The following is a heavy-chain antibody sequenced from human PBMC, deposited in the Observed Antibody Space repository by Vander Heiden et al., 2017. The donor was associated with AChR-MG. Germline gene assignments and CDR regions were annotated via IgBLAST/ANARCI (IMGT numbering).Heavy chain of an antibody. D-gene: IGHD2-2*01. Sequence: QVQLVESGGGVVQPGRSLRLSCAASRSTFSSYAMQGGRQAPGKGLEWVAVISYDGSNKYYADSVKGRFTISRDNSKNTLYLQMNSLRAEDTAVYYCARDVGYCSSTSCYPRYYFDYWGQGTLVTVSS. J-gene: IGHJ4*02. CDR1: RSTFSSYA. CDR2: ISYDGSNK. CDR3: ARDVGYCSSTSCYPRYYFDY. V-gene: IGHV3-30-3*01.